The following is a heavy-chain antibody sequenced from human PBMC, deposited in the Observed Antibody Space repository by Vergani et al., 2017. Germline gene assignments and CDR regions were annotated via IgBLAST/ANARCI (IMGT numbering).Heavy chain of an antibody. Sequence: QVQLVQSGAEVQKPGASVKVSCKVSGYTLTELSMHWVRQAPGKGLEWMGGFDPEDGETIYAQKFQGRVTMTEDTSTDTAYMELSSLRSEDTAVYYCARDGYSSGCWSGCGAFDIWGQGTMVTVSS. D-gene: IGHD6-19*01. V-gene: IGHV1-24*01. CDR1: GYTLTELS. CDR2: FDPEDGET. J-gene: IGHJ3*02. CDR3: ARDGYSSGCWSGCGAFDI.